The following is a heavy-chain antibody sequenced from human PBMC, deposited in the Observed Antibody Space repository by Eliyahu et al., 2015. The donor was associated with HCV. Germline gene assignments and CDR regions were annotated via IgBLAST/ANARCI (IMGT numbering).Heavy chain of an antibody. J-gene: IGHJ4*02. D-gene: IGHD6-13*01. CDR3: VRDERRAAAGSTGYFDL. CDR2: TSSYMDDK. CDR1: GYIFSXYA. Sequence: QAQLMQSGPEVKEPGASVQVSCKASGYIFSXYAIXWVRQVPGHGXEWMAXTSSYMDDKHSXPKFQGRVTISTDRSTSTTYMELWNLRSDDTAIYYCVRDERRAAAGSTGYFDLWGQGTQVIVSS. V-gene: IGHV1-18*01.